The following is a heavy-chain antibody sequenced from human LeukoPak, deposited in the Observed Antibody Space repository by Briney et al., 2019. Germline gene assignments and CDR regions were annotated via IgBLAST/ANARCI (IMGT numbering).Heavy chain of an antibody. CDR1: GFTLSTYD. CDR2: IYEAGNT. J-gene: IGHJ3*02. Sequence: GGSLRLSCAASGFTLSTYDMHWVRQVTGEALEWVSMIYEAGNTYYTGSVKGRFTISRENAKNSLYLQMHGLTAGDTAVYYCAREMSGSNDASDIWGPGTMVTVSS. CDR3: AREMSGSNDASDI. D-gene: IGHD3-10*01. V-gene: IGHV3-13*01.